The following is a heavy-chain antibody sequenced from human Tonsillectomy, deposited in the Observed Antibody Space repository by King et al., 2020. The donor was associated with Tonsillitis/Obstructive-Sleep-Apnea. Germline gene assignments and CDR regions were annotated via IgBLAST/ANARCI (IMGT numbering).Heavy chain of an antibody. V-gene: IGHV3-21*01. J-gene: IGHJ4*02. CDR3: ARGGAAVVSGVDY. Sequence: EVQLVESGGGLVKPGGSLRLSCAASGFTFRSYSMNWVRHAPGRGLEWVSSISSSSRYIYYADSVKGRFTISRDNAKNSLYLQMDSLRAEDTAVYYCARGGAAVVSGVDYWGQGALVTVSS. CDR2: ISSSSRYI. D-gene: IGHD4-23*01. CDR1: GFTFRSYS.